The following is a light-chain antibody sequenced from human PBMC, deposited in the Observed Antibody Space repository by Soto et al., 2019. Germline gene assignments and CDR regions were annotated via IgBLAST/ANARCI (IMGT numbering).Light chain of an antibody. CDR3: CSYAGSSTSL. V-gene: IGLV2-11*01. J-gene: IGLJ3*02. CDR2: DDT. Sequence: QSALTQPRSVSGSPGQSVSISCTGTSSDVGGYNYVSWYQQYPGKAPKLMIYDDTKRPSGVPDRFSGSKSGNRASLTISGLQAEDEADYYCCSYAGSSTSLFGGGTKLTVL. CDR1: SSDVGGYNY.